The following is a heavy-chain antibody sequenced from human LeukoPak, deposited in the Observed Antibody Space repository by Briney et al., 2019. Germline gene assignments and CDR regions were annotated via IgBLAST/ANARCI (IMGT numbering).Heavy chain of an antibody. Sequence: SETLSLTCAVYGGSFSGYYWSWIRQPPGKGLEWIGEINHSGSTNHNPSLKSRVTISVDTSKNQFSLKLSSVTAADTAVYYCARYKYVWGSYRYWFWFDPWGQGTLVTVSS. CDR2: INHSGST. J-gene: IGHJ5*02. CDR3: ARYKYVWGSYRYWFWFDP. V-gene: IGHV4-34*01. CDR1: GGSFSGYY. D-gene: IGHD3-16*02.